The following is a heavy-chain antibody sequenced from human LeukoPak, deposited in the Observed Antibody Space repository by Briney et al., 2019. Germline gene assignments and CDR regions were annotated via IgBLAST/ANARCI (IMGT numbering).Heavy chain of an antibody. Sequence: ASVKVSCKASGYTFTSYAMHWVRQAPGQRLEWMGWINAGNGNTKYSQKFQGWVTMTRDTSISTAYMELSGLRSDDTAVYYCARASTVTTYYYYYGMDVWGQGTTVTVSS. CDR1: GYTFTSYA. J-gene: IGHJ6*02. V-gene: IGHV1-3*01. D-gene: IGHD4-17*01. CDR3: ARASTVTTYYYYYGMDV. CDR2: INAGNGNT.